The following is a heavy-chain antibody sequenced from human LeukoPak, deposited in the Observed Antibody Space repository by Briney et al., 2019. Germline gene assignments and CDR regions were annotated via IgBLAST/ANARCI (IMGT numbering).Heavy chain of an antibody. Sequence: SETLSLTCTVSGGSISSHYWSWIRQPPGKGLEWIGYIYYSGSTYYNPSLKSRATISVDTSKNQFSLKLSSVTAADTAVYYCARETYYDYVWGSPAPYYFDYWGQGTLVTVSS. CDR3: ARETYYDYVWGSPAPYYFDY. J-gene: IGHJ4*02. CDR1: GGSISSHY. D-gene: IGHD3-16*01. CDR2: IYYSGST. V-gene: IGHV4-59*11.